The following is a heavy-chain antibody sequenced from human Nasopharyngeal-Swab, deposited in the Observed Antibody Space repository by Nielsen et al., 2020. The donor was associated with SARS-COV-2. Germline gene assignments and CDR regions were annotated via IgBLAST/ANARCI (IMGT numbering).Heavy chain of an antibody. J-gene: IGHJ4*02. CDR1: GFTFSSYG. V-gene: IGHV3-49*04. CDR2: IRSKAYGGTT. D-gene: IGHD3-16*01. Sequence: GESLKISCAASGFTFSSYGMHWVRQAPGKGLEWVGFIRSKAYGGTTEYAASVKGRFTISRDDSKSIAYLQMNSLKTEDTAVYYCTRVRGRLSFFDYWGQGTLVTVSS. CDR3: TRVRGRLSFFDY.